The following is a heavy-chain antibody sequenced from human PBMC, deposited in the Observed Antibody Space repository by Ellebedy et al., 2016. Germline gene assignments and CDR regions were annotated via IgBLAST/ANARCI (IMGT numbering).Heavy chain of an antibody. J-gene: IGHJ6*03. CDR1: GGTFSSYA. CDR3: ARSGNDYGDYVHYYYYMDV. V-gene: IGHV1-69*13. CDR2: IIPIFGTA. D-gene: IGHD4-17*01. Sequence: SVKVSXKASGGTFSSYAISWVRQAPGQGLEWMGGIIPIFGTANYAQKFQGRVTITADESTSTAYMELSSLRSEDTAVYYCARSGNDYGDYVHYYYYMDVWGKGTTVTVSS.